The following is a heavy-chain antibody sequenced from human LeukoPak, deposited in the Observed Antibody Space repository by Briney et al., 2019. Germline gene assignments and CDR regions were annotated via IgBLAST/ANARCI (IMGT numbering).Heavy chain of an antibody. CDR3: ARDLSVAGTALFDY. D-gene: IGHD6-19*01. J-gene: IGHJ4*02. CDR1: GCTFTSYA. Sequence: SVKVSCKASGCTFTSYAISWVRQAPGQGLEWMGWIIPNIGTANYAQKFQGRVTITADKSTSTAYMELSSLRAEDTAVYYCARDLSVAGTALFDYWGQGTLVTVSS. CDR2: IIPNIGTA. V-gene: IGHV1-69*06.